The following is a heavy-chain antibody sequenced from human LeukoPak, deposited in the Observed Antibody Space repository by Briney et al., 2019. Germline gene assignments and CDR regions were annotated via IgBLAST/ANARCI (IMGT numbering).Heavy chain of an antibody. CDR1: GFTLSNYW. J-gene: IGHJ4*02. D-gene: IGHD1-26*01. CDR3: ARGGGSSGSYSIDY. CDR2: LNWSGGIT. Sequence: GGSLRLSCSASGFTLSNYWMHWVRQAPGKGLEWVSGLNWSGGITGYADSVKGRFTIFRDNAKNSLYLQMNSLRAEDTALYYCARGGGSSGSYSIDYWGQGTLVTVSS. V-gene: IGHV3-20*04.